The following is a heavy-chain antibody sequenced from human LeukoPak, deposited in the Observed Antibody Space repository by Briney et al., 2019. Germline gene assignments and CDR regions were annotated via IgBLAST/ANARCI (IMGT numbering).Heavy chain of an antibody. CDR3: AIIYAGSRAFDY. J-gene: IGHJ4*02. V-gene: IGHV5-51*01. Sequence: GESLQISSKGSGYTFSSHWIAWVRQMPGKGLDWMGIIYPDDSDTRYSPSFQGQVTISADKSISTAYLQWGSLKASDTATYYCAIIYAGSRAFDYWGQGTLVTVSA. D-gene: IGHD4-23*01. CDR1: GYTFSSHW. CDR2: IYPDDSDT.